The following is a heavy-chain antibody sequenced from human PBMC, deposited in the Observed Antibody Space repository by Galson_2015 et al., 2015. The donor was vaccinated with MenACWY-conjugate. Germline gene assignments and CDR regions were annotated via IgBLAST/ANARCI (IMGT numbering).Heavy chain of an antibody. V-gene: IGHV2-70*11. Sequence: PALVKPTQTLTLTCTFSGFSLNTYEMCIYWVRQPPGKALEWLARICWRDNKYYTTSLKTRLTISKDTSTNQVVLTMTNVDPVDTATYYCARMHIVLDATDAFDIWGQGTMVTVSS. J-gene: IGHJ3*02. CDR1: GFSLNTYEMC. D-gene: IGHD3-22*01. CDR3: ARMHIVLDATDAFDI. CDR2: ICWRDNK.